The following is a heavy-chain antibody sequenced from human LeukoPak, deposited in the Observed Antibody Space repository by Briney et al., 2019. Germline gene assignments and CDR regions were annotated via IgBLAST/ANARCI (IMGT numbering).Heavy chain of an antibody. CDR1: EFMFSEYL. CDR3: ARGGSRTCSTCYSDASDI. D-gene: IGHD2-15*01. V-gene: IGHV3-7*01. Sequence: TGGSLRLSCAASEFMFSEYLMNWVRQAPGKGLEWLAIINQDGSEKYSVSSVKGRFTISRDNVKNSLYLQLSSLRAEDTAVYYCARGGSRTCSTCYSDASDIWGQGTMVTVSS. CDR2: INQDGSEK. J-gene: IGHJ3*02.